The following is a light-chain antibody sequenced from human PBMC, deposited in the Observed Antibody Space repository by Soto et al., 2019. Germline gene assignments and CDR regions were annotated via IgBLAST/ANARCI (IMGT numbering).Light chain of an antibody. CDR1: QSVSSSH. CDR3: QHYRTS. V-gene: IGKV3-20*01. J-gene: IGKJ4*01. CDR2: RAS. Sequence: EIVLTQSPGTLSLSPGERATLSCRASQSVSSSHLAWFQQKLGQPPRLLIYRASSRATGIPDRFSARGSGTDFALTITRLEPADFAVYYCQHYRTSFGGGTKVEIK.